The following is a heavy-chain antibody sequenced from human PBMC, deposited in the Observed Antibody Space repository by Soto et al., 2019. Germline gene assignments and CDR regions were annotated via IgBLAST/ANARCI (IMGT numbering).Heavy chain of an antibody. CDR3: ARGEDYGDFDY. Sequence: SETLSLTFTVSGGSISSYYWSWIRQPPGKGLEWIGYIYYSGSTNYNPSLKSRVTISVDTSKNQFSLKLSSVTAADTAVYYCARGEDYGDFDYWGQGTLVTVSS. D-gene: IGHD4-17*01. CDR1: GGSISSYY. V-gene: IGHV4-59*01. J-gene: IGHJ4*02. CDR2: IYYSGST.